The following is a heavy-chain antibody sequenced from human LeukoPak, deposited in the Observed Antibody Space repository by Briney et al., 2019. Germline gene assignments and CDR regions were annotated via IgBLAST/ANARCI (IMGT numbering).Heavy chain of an antibody. V-gene: IGHV3-23*01. CDR3: AKVLAGYSYGSYDY. D-gene: IGHD5-18*01. Sequence: PGGSLRLSCAASGFTFSSYSMNWVRQAPGKGLEWVSTVSASGDNTYYVDSVKGRFTISRDNSKSTLSLQMNSLRNEDTGVYYCAKVLAGYSYGSYDYWGQGTLVTVSS. CDR2: VSASGDNT. J-gene: IGHJ4*02. CDR1: GFTFSSYS.